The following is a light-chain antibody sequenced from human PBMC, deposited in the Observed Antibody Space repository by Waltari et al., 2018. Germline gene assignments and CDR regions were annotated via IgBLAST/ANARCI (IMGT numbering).Light chain of an antibody. Sequence: DIQMTQSPSSLSASVGDRVTITCQTIQAITTYLNWYQQKPGKAPKLLIYDVSNLKTGVPSRFSGRGSGTHFTFTISSLQPEDIATYYCQHYEDLPLTFGGGTKVELQ. CDR2: DVS. CDR3: QHYEDLPLT. J-gene: IGKJ4*01. CDR1: QAITTY. V-gene: IGKV1-33*01.